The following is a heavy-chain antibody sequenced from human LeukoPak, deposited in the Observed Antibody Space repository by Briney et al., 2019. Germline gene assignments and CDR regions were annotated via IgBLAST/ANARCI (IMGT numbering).Heavy chain of an antibody. J-gene: IGHJ6*02. CDR2: IKSKTDGGTT. CDR1: GFTFSNAW. V-gene: IGHV3-15*07. CDR3: TTAVADDYYYYGMDV. D-gene: IGHD6-19*01. Sequence: GGSLRLSCAASGFTFSNAWMNWVRPAPGKGLEWVGRIKSKTDGGTTDYAAPVKGRFTISRDDSKNTLYLQMNSLKTEDTAVYYCTTAVADDYYYYGMDVWGQGTTVTVSS.